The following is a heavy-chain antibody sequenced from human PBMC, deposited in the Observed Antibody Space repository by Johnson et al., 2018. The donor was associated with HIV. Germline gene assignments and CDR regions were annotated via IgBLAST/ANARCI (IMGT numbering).Heavy chain of an antibody. D-gene: IGHD5-18*01. CDR2: IRYDGDIT. CDR1: GFTFSSYD. V-gene: IGHV3-33*08. Sequence: QVQLVESGGGVVQPGRSLRLSCAASGFTFSSYDMHWVRQATGKGLEWVAFIRYDGDITYYVDSVKGRFTISRDNSKNTLYLQMNSLKTEDTAVYYCTTDTERGYSYTRWAFDIWGQGTMVTVSS. CDR3: TTDTERGYSYTRWAFDI. J-gene: IGHJ3*02.